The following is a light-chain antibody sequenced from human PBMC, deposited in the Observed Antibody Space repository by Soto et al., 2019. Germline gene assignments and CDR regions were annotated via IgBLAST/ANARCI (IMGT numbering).Light chain of an antibody. CDR1: QGISSY. V-gene: IGKV1-8*01. J-gene: IGKJ3*01. CDR2: AAS. CDR3: QQYYSYPLS. Sequence: AIRMTQSPSSFSASTGDRVTITSRASQGISSYLAWYQQKPGKAPKLLIYAASTLQSGVPSRFSGSGSWTDFTLTIVCLQSEDVATYYCQQYYSYPLSCGPGTKVDIK.